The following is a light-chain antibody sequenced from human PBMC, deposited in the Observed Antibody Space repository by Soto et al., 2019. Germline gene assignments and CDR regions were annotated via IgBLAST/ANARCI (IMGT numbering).Light chain of an antibody. Sequence: SYELTQPPSVSVAPGKTARITCGGNNIGSKSVHWYQQKPGQAPVLVIYYDSDRPSGIPERFSGSNSGNTATLTISRVEAGDEADYYCQVWDSSRGVFGGGTKRTVL. CDR3: QVWDSSRGV. J-gene: IGLJ2*01. CDR1: NIGSKS. V-gene: IGLV3-21*04. CDR2: YDS.